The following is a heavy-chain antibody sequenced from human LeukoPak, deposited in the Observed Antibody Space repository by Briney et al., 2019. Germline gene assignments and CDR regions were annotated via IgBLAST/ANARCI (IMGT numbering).Heavy chain of an antibody. V-gene: IGHV3-21*01. D-gene: IGHD3-10*01. CDR3: ARGWDATMVQGVP. CDR1: GFTFSSYH. Sequence: PGVSVRLSCAASGFTFSSYHMNWVRQAPGKGLEWVSSISSSSSYIYHADSVRGRFTISRDSAKTSLYLQMKSLRAEDTAVYYCARGWDATMVQGVPWGQGTLVTVSS. J-gene: IGHJ5*02. CDR2: ISSSSSYI.